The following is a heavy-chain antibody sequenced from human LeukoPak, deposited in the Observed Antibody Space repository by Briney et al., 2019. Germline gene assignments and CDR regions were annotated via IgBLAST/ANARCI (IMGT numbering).Heavy chain of an antibody. CDR3: ARGGATRGRFEN. CDR2: MREDGSEI. V-gene: IGHV3-7*04. Sequence: GGSLRLSCAASGFPFNVQTMSWVRQAPGKGLDWVASMREDGSEIYYVDSVKGRFTISRDNPKNSLYLQMNSLRADDTTVYYCARGGATRGRFENWGQGTLVTVSS. J-gene: IGHJ4*02. CDR1: GFPFNVQT. D-gene: IGHD1-26*01.